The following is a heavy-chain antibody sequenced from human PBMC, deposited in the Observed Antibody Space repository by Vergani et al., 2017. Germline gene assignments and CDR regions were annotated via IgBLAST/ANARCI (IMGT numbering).Heavy chain of an antibody. V-gene: IGHV4-38-2*02. J-gene: IGHJ6*02. CDR2: IYYSGST. CDR1: GYSISSGYY. CDR3: ARDEEDYYYYGMDV. Sequence: QVQLQESGPGLVKPSETLSLTCAVSGYSISSGYYWGWIRQPPGKGLEWIGSIYYSGSTYYNPSLKSRVTISVDTSKNQFSLKLSSVTAADTAVYYCARDEEDYYYYGMDVWGQGTTVTVSS.